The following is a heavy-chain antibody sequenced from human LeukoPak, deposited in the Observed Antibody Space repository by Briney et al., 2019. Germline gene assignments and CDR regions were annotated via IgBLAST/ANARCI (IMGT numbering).Heavy chain of an antibody. D-gene: IGHD6-13*01. CDR2: IYYSGST. CDR3: ARAAGTSNYYYYYYMDV. J-gene: IGHJ6*03. V-gene: IGHV4-39*07. CDR1: GGSISSSSYY. Sequence: SETLSLTCTVSGGSISSSSYYWGWIRQPPGKGLEWIGRIYYSGSTYYNPSLKSRVTISVDTSKNQFSLKLSSVTAADTAVYYCARAAGTSNYYYYYYMDVWGKGTTVTVSS.